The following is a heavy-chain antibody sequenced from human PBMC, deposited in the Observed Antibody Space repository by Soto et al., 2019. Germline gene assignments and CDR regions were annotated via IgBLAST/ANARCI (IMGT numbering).Heavy chain of an antibody. V-gene: IGHV3-9*01. D-gene: IGHD3-16*01. CDR3: ARGLSAVPSYLDY. Sequence: EVQLVESGGGLVQPGRSLRLSCVASGFTFDDYVMHWVRQVPGKGLEWVSGISWNSGNIDYADSVKGRFTISRDNDMNSLYLQMNSLRPEDTDLYYCARGLSAVPSYLDYWGQGTLVTVSS. CDR1: GFTFDDYV. CDR2: ISWNSGNI. J-gene: IGHJ4*02.